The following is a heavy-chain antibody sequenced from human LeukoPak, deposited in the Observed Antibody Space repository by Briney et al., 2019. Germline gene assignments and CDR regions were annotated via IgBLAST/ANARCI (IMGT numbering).Heavy chain of an antibody. CDR1: GFTFDDYA. D-gene: IGHD2-8*01. CDR3: AKGNGFLDF. Sequence: GGSLRLSCAASGFTFDDYAMHWVRQAPGKGLEWVSLIYGDGRSTYYTDSVKGRFTISRDNSKNSLYLQMSSLRTDDTALYFCAKGNGFLDFWGQGTLVTVSS. V-gene: IGHV3-43*02. CDR2: IYGDGRST. J-gene: IGHJ4*02.